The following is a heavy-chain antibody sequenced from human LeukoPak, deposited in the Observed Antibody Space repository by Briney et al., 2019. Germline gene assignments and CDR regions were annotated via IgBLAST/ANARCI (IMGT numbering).Heavy chain of an antibody. Sequence: SXXCTXSGGSISSYYWSWIRQPPGKGLEWIGHIYYSGSTNYNPSLTSRVTISVDTSKNQFSLKLSSVTAADTAVYYCARHYYDYVWGSYTPFDYWGQGTLVTVSS. V-gene: IGHV4-59*01. J-gene: IGHJ4*02. D-gene: IGHD3-16*01. CDR3: ARHYYDYVWGSYTPFDY. CDR1: GGSISSYY. CDR2: IYYSGST.